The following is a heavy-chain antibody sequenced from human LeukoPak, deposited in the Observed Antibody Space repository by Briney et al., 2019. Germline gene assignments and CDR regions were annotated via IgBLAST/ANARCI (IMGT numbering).Heavy chain of an antibody. CDR1: GFTLSFYW. V-gene: IGHV3-7*01. J-gene: IGHJ4*02. Sequence: PGGSLRLSCAASGFTLSFYWMSWVRQAPGKGLEWVANMNRDGGEINYVDSVRGRFTISRDNAENSVYLQMNSLRAEDTAVYFCVRDLGFSTFDNWGQGTLVTVSS. CDR3: VRDLGFSTFDN. CDR2: MNRDGGEI. D-gene: IGHD5/OR15-5a*01.